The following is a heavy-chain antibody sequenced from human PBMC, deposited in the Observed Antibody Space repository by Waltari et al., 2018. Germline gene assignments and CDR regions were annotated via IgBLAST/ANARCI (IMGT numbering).Heavy chain of an antibody. CDR1: GGSFSGYY. D-gene: IGHD2-15*01. CDR2: INHSGST. Sequence: QVQLQQWGAGLLKPSETLSLTCAVYGGSFSGYYWSWIRPPPGKGLEWIGEINHSGSTNYNPSLKSRVTISVDTSKNQFSLKLSSVTAADTAVYYCARGLGYCSGGSCYAFDYWGQGTLVTVSS. CDR3: ARGLGYCSGGSCYAFDY. J-gene: IGHJ4*02. V-gene: IGHV4-34*01.